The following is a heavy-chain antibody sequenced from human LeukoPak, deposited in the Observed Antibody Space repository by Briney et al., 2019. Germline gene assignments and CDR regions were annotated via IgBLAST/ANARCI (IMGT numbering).Heavy chain of an antibody. CDR2: INHSGST. D-gene: IGHD2-15*01. Sequence: SETLSLTCAVYGGSFSGYYWSWIRQPPGKGLEWIGEINHSGSTNYNPSLKSRVTISVDTSKNQFSLKLSSVTAADTAVYYCARVMCGSGGSCYWGSFDYWGRGTLVTVSS. V-gene: IGHV4-34*01. CDR3: ARVMCGSGGSCYWGSFDY. CDR1: GGSFSGYY. J-gene: IGHJ4*02.